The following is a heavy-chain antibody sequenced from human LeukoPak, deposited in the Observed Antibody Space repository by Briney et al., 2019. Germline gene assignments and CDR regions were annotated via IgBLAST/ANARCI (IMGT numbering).Heavy chain of an antibody. CDR3: AKGYYDSSGYYFDY. V-gene: IGHV3-21*01. Sequence: PGGSLRLSCAASGFTFSSYGMNWVRQAPGKGLEWVSSISSSSSYIYYADSVKGRFTISRDNSKNTLYLQMNSLRAEDTAVFYCAKGYYDSSGYYFDYWGQGTLVTVSS. CDR1: GFTFSSYG. D-gene: IGHD3-22*01. J-gene: IGHJ4*02. CDR2: ISSSSSYI.